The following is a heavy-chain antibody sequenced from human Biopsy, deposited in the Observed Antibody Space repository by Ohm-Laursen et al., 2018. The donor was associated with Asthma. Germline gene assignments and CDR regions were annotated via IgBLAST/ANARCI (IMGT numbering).Heavy chain of an antibody. Sequence: SVKVSCKSLGGTFNTYVIGWVRQAPGQGLEWMGGINSVFGTTTYSQKFQDRVTITADDSTSTVYMELSSLRSEGTAVYYCARKAGSCISRTCYSLDFWGQGTLVTVSS. CDR1: GGTFNTYV. V-gene: IGHV1-69*13. CDR2: INSVFGTT. D-gene: IGHD2-2*01. J-gene: IGHJ4*02. CDR3: ARKAGSCISRTCYSLDF.